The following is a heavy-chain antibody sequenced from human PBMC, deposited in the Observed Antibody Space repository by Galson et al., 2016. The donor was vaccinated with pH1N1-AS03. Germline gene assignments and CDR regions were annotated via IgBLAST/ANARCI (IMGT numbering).Heavy chain of an antibody. J-gene: IGHJ4*02. V-gene: IGHV4-34*01. CDR2: INHSGDA. CDR3: ARQRAELGTHDY. Sequence: LSLTCGVSGVSLNLFSWSWIRQPPGKGLEFIGEINHSGDAKYNPSLQSRVTVSVDKSKNQFSLKVNSVSAADTALYYCARQRAELGTHDYWGQGTLFIVSS. CDR1: GVSLNLFS. D-gene: IGHD7-27*01.